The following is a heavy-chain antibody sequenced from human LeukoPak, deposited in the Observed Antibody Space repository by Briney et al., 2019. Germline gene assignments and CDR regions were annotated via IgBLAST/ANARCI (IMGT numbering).Heavy chain of an antibody. CDR2: ISSSTSTI. CDR3: ARDSYSSSRNDY. V-gene: IGHV3-11*04. D-gene: IGHD6-13*01. J-gene: IGHJ4*02. CDR1: GFTFSDYY. Sequence: GGSLRLSCAASGFTFSDYYMSWIRQAPGKGLEWVSYISSSTSTIYYSDSVKGRFTISRDNAKNSLYLQMNSLRTEDTAVYFCARDSYSSSRNDYWGQGTLVTVSS.